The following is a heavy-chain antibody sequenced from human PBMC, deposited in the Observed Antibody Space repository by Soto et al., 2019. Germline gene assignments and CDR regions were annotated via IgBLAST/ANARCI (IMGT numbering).Heavy chain of an antibody. CDR3: TGGVGSYSYYYFGMDV. J-gene: IGHJ6*02. V-gene: IGHV3-30-3*01. Sequence: QEKLVQSGGGVVQPGKSLRLSCAASGFTFSTYAMHWVRLAPGKGLEWVAVVSYDGDKKYYGDSVRGRFTISRDNSKNALFLQMNGLTTEDTAVYYCTGGVGSYSYYYFGMDVWGQGTAVTVSS. CDR1: GFTFSTYA. D-gene: IGHD1-26*01. CDR2: VSYDGDKK.